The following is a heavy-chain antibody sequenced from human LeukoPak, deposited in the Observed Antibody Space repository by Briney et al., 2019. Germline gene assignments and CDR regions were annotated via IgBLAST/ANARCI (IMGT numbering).Heavy chain of an antibody. V-gene: IGHV3-64D*09. Sequence: PGGSLRLSCSASGFTFSSYAMHWVRQAPGKGLGYVSAISSNGGSTYYADSVKGRFTISRDNSKNTLYLQMSSLRAEDTAVYYCARRGSIVVVPAAMIDFDYWGQGTLVTVSS. CDR1: GFTFSSYA. CDR2: ISSNGGST. J-gene: IGHJ4*02. CDR3: ARRGSIVVVPAAMIDFDY. D-gene: IGHD2-2*01.